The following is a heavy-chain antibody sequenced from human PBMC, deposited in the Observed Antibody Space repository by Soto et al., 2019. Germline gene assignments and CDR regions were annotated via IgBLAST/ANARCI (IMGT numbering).Heavy chain of an antibody. J-gene: IGHJ5*02. D-gene: IGHD1-26*01. Sequence: GASVKVSCKASGYTFTSYGISWVRQAPGQGLEWMGWISAYNGNTNYAQKLQGRVTMTTDTSTSTAYMELRSLRSEDTAVYYCAIGVGGSYFLNWFDPWGQGTLVTVSS. CDR3: AIGVGGSYFLNWFDP. CDR1: GYTFTSYG. CDR2: ISAYNGNT. V-gene: IGHV1-18*01.